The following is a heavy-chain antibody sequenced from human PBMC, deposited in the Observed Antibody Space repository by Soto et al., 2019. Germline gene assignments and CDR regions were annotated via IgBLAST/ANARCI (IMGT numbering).Heavy chain of an antibody. Sequence: EVQLVESGGGLVQPGGSLRLSCAASGFTFSSYEMNWVCQAPGKGLEWVLYISSSGSTIYYADSVEGRFTISRDNAKNSLYLQMNSLRAEDTAVYYCARQVNRYSSSPGYWGQGTLVTVSS. CDR3: ARQVNRYSSSPGY. CDR2: ISSSGSTI. J-gene: IGHJ4*02. V-gene: IGHV3-48*03. CDR1: GFTFSSYE. D-gene: IGHD6-13*01.